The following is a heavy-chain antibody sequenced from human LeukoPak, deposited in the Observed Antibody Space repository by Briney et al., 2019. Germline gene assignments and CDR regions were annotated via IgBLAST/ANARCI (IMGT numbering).Heavy chain of an antibody. V-gene: IGHV4-4*07. J-gene: IGHJ3*02. CDR2: IYTSGST. D-gene: IGHD6-13*01. Sequence: SETLSLTCTVFGGSITSYYWSWIRQPAGKGLEWIGRIYTSGSTNYNPSFKSRVTISVDKSKNQFSLKLSSVTAADTAVYYCARDRFAAAVDSSAFDMWGQGTRVTVSS. CDR3: ARDRFAAAVDSSAFDM. CDR1: GGSITSYY.